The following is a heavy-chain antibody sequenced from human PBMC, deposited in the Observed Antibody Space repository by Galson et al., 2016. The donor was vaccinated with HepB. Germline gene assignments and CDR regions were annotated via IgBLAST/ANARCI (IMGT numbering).Heavy chain of an antibody. CDR3: AKMSGSSGYYSDAFDI. V-gene: IGHV3-30-3*02. J-gene: IGHJ3*02. Sequence: SLRLSCAASGFTFSTYAMHWVRQAPGKGLEWVAGISFDGSNKYYADSVKGRFTISRDNSKDTLYLQMNSLRPEDTAVHYCAKMSGSSGYYSDAFDIWGQGTMVTVSS. CDR1: GFTFSTYA. D-gene: IGHD3-22*01. CDR2: ISFDGSNK.